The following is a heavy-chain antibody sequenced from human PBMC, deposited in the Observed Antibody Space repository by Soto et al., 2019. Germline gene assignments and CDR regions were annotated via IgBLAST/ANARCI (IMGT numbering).Heavy chain of an antibody. Sequence: QVQVVEAGGGVVQPGRSLRLSCTTSGFTFTSYNMHLVRQAPGKGLEWVATFWYDASGQKYADSVKGRFTISRDPSRGTLYLLMNSLTADDTALYYLGFGSWNQYFLDHWGQEIVVTVSS. D-gene: IGHD6-13*01. CDR1: GFTFTSYN. J-gene: IGHJ4*02. V-gene: IGHV3-33*08. CDR2: FWYDASGQ. CDR3: GFGSWNQYFLDH.